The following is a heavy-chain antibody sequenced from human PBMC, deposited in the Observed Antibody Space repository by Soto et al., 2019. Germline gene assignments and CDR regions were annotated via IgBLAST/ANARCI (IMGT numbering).Heavy chain of an antibody. Sequence: QVQLVESGGGVVQPGRSLRLSCAASGFTFSSYGMHWVRQAPGKGLEWVAVISYDGSNKYYADSVKGRFTISRDNSKNTLYLQMNSLRAEDTDVYYCAKDVLGDVDIASWGLDYWGQGTLVTVSS. V-gene: IGHV3-30*18. CDR3: AKDVLGDVDIASWGLDY. CDR1: GFTFSSYG. CDR2: ISYDGSNK. J-gene: IGHJ4*02. D-gene: IGHD5-12*01.